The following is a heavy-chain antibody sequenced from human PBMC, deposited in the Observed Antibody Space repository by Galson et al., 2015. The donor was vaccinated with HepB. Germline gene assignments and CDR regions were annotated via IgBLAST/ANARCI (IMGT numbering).Heavy chain of an antibody. CDR3: AKDPSPHIYFDY. V-gene: IGHV3-23*01. Sequence: SLRLSCAASGFTFSSYAMSWVRQAPGKGLEWVSTIGGSGSSTDYADSVKGRFTISRDNSKNTLYLLMSSLRAEDAAVYYCAKDPSPHIYFDYWGQGTLVTVSS. J-gene: IGHJ4*02. D-gene: IGHD2-21*01. CDR1: GFTFSSYA. CDR2: IGGSGSST.